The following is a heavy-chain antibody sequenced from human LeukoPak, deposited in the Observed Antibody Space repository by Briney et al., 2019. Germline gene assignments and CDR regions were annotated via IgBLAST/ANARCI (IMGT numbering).Heavy chain of an antibody. J-gene: IGHJ4*02. CDR2: ISAYNGNT. D-gene: IGHD2-15*01. CDR1: GYTFTSYG. V-gene: IGHV1-18*01. Sequence: ASVKVSCKASGYTFTSYGISWVRQAPGQGLEWMGWISAYNGNTNYAQKLQGRVTMTTDTSTSTAYMELRSLRSDDTAAYYCARTGCSAGSCYSQTVKFDSWGQGTLVTVSS. CDR3: ARTGCSAGSCYSQTVKFDS.